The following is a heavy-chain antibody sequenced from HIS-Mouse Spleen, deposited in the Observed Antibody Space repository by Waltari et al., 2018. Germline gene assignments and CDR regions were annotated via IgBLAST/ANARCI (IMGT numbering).Heavy chain of an antibody. CDR3: AREIPYSSSWYDWYFDL. CDR1: GGSISSSSYY. Sequence: QLQLQESGPGLVKPSETLSLTCTVSGGSISSSSYYWGWIRQPPGKGLEWIGSIHYSGSTYYNPSRKSRGTISVDTSKNQFSLKLSSVTAADTAVYYCAREIPYSSSWYDWYFDLWGRGTLVTVSS. D-gene: IGHD6-13*01. J-gene: IGHJ2*01. CDR2: IHYSGST. V-gene: IGHV4-39*07.